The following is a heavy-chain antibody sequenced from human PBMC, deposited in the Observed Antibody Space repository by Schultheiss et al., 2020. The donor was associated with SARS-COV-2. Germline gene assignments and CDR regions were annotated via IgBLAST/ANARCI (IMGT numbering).Heavy chain of an antibody. J-gene: IGHJ4*02. CDR2: ISSSGSTI. V-gene: IGHV3-11*01. Sequence: GESLKISCAASGFTFSDYYMSWIRQAPGKGLEWVSYISSSGSTIYYADSVKGRFTISRDNAKNSLYLQMNSLRAEDTAVYYCARDLRVWGSYRYTGVGVDYWGQGTLVTVSS. CDR1: GFTFSDYY. CDR3: ARDLRVWGSYRYTGVGVDY. D-gene: IGHD3-16*02.